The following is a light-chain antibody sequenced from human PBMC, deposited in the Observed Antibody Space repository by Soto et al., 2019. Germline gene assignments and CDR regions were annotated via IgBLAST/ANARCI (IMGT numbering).Light chain of an antibody. Sequence: EIVITQSPATLSVSPGERATPSCRASQSVRSNLAWYQHKPGQAPRLLIYGASTRATGIPATFSGSGSGTQFTLTISSLQSEDFAVYYCQQYNNWPAITFGQGTRLEIK. CDR3: QQYNNWPAIT. CDR2: GAS. V-gene: IGKV3D-15*01. J-gene: IGKJ5*01. CDR1: QSVRSN.